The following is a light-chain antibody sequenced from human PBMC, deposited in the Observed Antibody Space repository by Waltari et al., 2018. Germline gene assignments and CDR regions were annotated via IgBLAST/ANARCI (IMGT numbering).Light chain of an antibody. J-gene: IGKJ4*01. V-gene: IGKV1-9*01. Sequence: DIQLTQSPSFLSASVGDRDTITCRASQGISSFLAWYQQKPGKAPKFLIYAASTLQSGVPSRFSGSGYGTEFTLTISSLQPVDFATYYCQQLNSYPLTFGGGTKVEIK. CDR3: QQLNSYPLT. CDR1: QGISSF. CDR2: AAS.